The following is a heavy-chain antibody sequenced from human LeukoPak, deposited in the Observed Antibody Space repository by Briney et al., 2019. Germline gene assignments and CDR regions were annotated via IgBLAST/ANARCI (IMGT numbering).Heavy chain of an antibody. Sequence: GASVKVSCKASGYTFTGYYMHWVRQAPGQGLEWVGWINPNSGGPNYAQKLQGRVTLTRDTSISPAYMELSRLRSDDTAVYYCARLRVYCTNGVCKNGYYFDYWGQGTLVTVSS. J-gene: IGHJ4*02. CDR2: INPNSGGP. CDR1: GYTFTGYY. D-gene: IGHD2-8*01. CDR3: ARLRVYCTNGVCKNGYYFDY. V-gene: IGHV1-2*02.